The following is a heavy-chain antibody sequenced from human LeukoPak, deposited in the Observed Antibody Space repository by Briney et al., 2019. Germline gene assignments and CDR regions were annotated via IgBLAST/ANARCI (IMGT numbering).Heavy chain of an antibody. J-gene: IGHJ6*02. D-gene: IGHD3-22*01. V-gene: IGHV3-30*02. CDR3: ARGGGYYDSSDYPYGMDV. CDR2: IWYDGSNK. Sequence: GGSLRLSCAASGFTFSSYGMHWVREAPGKGLEWVAFIWYDGSNKYYADSVKGRFTISRDNSKNTLYLQMNSLRAEDTAVYYCARGGGYYDSSDYPYGMDVWGQGTTVTVSS. CDR1: GFTFSSYG.